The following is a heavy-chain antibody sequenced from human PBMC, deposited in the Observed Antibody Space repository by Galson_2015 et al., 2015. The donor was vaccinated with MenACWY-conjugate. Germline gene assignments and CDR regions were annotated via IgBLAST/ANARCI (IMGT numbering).Heavy chain of an antibody. J-gene: IGHJ4*02. CDR3: ARLTGGRFDL. V-gene: IGHV1-8*01. Sequence: GQGLECLGWMNPKSGNIGYAQKFQGRVTMTRNTSITTTYLELSSLNSEDTAVYFCARLTGGRFDLWGQGTLVTVSS. CDR2: MNPKSGNI. D-gene: IGHD7-27*01.